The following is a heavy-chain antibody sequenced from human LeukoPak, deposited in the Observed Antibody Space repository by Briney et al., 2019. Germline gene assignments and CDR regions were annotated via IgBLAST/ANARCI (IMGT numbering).Heavy chain of an antibody. CDR1: GGSFSGYY. V-gene: IGHV4-34*01. Sequence: NTSXXXSLTCAVYGGSFSGYYWSWVRQPPGKGLEWVGEINHSGSTNYNPSRKSRVTISVEKSKNQFSLKLSSVTAADTAVYYCARGRGITFGGVSFFRKWFDPWGQGTLVTASS. J-gene: IGHJ5*02. CDR2: INHSGST. D-gene: IGHD3-16*01. CDR3: ARGRGITFGGVSFFRKWFDP.